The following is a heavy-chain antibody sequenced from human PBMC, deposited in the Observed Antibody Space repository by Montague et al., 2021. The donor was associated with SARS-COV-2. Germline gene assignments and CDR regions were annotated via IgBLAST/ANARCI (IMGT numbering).Heavy chain of an antibody. Sequence: SETVSLTCTVSGGSISSSSYYWGWIRQPPGKGLEWIGSIYYSGSTYYNPSLKSRVTISVDTSKNQFSLKLSSVTAADTAVYYCARRSYDILTGYSIPNWFDPWGQGTLVTVSS. J-gene: IGHJ5*02. CDR3: ARRSYDILTGYSIPNWFDP. CDR2: IYYSGST. CDR1: GGSISSSSYY. D-gene: IGHD3-9*01. V-gene: IGHV4-39*01.